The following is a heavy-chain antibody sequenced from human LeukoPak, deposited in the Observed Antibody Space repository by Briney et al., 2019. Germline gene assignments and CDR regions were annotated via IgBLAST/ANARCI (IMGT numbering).Heavy chain of an antibody. J-gene: IGHJ4*02. CDR2: ISSSSSYI. CDR1: GFTFSSYS. V-gene: IGHV3-21*01. Sequence: GGSLRLSCAASGFTFSSYSMTWVRQAPGKGLEWVSSISSSSSYIYYADLVKGRFTISRDNAKNSLYLQMNSLRAEDTAVYYCARDLAHYFDYWGQGTLVTVSS. CDR3: ARDLAHYFDY.